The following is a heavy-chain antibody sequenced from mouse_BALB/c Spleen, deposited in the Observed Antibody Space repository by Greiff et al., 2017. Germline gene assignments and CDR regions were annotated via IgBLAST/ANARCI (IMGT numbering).Heavy chain of an antibody. D-gene: IGHD1-1*01. CDR1: GYAFTNYL. J-gene: IGHJ1*01. Sequence: QVQLQQSGAELVRPGTSVKVSCKASGYAFTNYLIEWVKQRPGQGLEWIGVINPGSGGTNYNEKFKGKATLTADKSSSTAYMQLSSLTSDDSAVYFCARGDYYGSSYNWYFDVWGAGTTVTVSS. CDR2: INPGSGGT. V-gene: IGHV1-54*01. CDR3: ARGDYYGSSYNWYFDV.